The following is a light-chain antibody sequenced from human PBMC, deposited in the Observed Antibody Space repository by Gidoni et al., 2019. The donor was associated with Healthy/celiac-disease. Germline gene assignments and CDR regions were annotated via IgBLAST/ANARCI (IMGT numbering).Light chain of an antibody. CDR3: QSYDSSLSGWV. J-gene: IGLJ3*02. V-gene: IGLV1-40*01. Sequence: SVLTPPPSVSGAPGQRVTISCTGSSSNIGAGYDVHWYQQLPGTAPKLLIYGNPNRPSGVPDRFSGSKSGTSASLAITGLQAEDEADYYCQSYDSSLSGWVFGGGTKLTVL. CDR1: SSNIGAGYD. CDR2: GNP.